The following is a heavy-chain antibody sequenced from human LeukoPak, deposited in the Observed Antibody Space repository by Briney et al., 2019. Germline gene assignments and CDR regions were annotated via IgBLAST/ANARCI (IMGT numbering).Heavy chain of an antibody. CDR2: IYHSGST. Sequence: SETLSLTCAVSGGSISSGGYSWSWIRQPPGKGLEWIGYIYHSGSTYYNPSLKSRVTISVDRSKNQFSLKLSSVTAADTAVYYCARGVRGAIDYWSQGTLVTVSS. J-gene: IGHJ4*02. V-gene: IGHV4-30-2*01. D-gene: IGHD3-10*01. CDR3: ARGVRGAIDY. CDR1: GGSISSGGYS.